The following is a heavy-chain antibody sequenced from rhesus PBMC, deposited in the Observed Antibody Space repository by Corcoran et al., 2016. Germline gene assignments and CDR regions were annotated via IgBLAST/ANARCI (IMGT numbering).Heavy chain of an antibody. CDR3: ARGGITIVAVIINVYYGLDS. D-gene: IGHD3-16*01. J-gene: IGHJ6*01. V-gene: IGHV4-80*01. CDR2: INGNSGST. CDR1: GASISSYW. Sequence: QVQLQESGPGLVKPSATLSLTCAVSGASISSYWCRWIRQPSGKGLEWIGEINGNSGSTYYNPSLKSRVTISKDAAKNQFSLKLSSVTAADTAVYYCARGGITIVAVIINVYYGLDSWGQGVVVTVSS.